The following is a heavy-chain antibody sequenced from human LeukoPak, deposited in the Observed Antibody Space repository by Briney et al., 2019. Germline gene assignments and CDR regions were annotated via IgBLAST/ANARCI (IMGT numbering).Heavy chain of an antibody. V-gene: IGHV3-23*01. CDR1: GFTFNNYA. Sequence: GGSLRLSCATSGFTFNNYAMSWVRQAQGQGLEWVSTISGSGGSTHYADSVKGRFTISRDNSKNTLYVQMNSLRAEDTAVYYCAKGGPLYGDYDYWGQGTLVTVSS. J-gene: IGHJ4*02. CDR3: AKGGPLYGDYDY. D-gene: IGHD4-17*01. CDR2: ISGSGGST.